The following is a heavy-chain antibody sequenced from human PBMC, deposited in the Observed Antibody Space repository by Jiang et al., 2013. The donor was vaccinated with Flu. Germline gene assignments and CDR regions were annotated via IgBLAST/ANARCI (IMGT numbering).Heavy chain of an antibody. D-gene: IGHD3-10*01. Sequence: SGPGLVKPSETLSLTCTVSGGSISSYYWSWIRQPPGKGLEWIGYIYYSGSTNYNPSLKSRVTISVDTSKNQFSLKLSSVTAADTAVYYCARAYGSGSYYPLPLDYWGQGTLVTVSS. V-gene: IGHV4-59*01. J-gene: IGHJ4*02. CDR3: ARAYGSGSYYPLPLDY. CDR2: IYYSGST. CDR1: GGSISSYY.